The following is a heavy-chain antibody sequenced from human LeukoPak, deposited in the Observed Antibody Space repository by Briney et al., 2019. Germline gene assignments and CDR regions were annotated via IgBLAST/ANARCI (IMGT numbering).Heavy chain of an antibody. V-gene: IGHV4-61*05. CDR2: IYYSGST. D-gene: IGHD3-3*01. CDR3: ASRSSIWSGYQDPLYYFDS. Sequence: PSETLSLTCTVSGGSISSNSYYWGWIRQPPGKGLEWIGHIYYSGSTNYNPSLRSRVTISVVTSKNQFSLKLSSVTAADTAVYYCASRSSIWSGYQDPLYYFDSWGQGTLVTVSS. CDR1: GGSISSNSYY. J-gene: IGHJ4*01.